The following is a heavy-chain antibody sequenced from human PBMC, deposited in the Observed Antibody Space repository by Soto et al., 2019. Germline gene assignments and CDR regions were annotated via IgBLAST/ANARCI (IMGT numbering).Heavy chain of an antibody. CDR1: GYTFTGYY. Sequence: GASVKVSCKASGYTFTGYYMHWVRQAPGQGLEWMGWINPNSGGTNYAQKFQGRVTMTRDTSISTAYMELSRLRSDDTAVYYCARDLIGYYDFWCGSEYWFDPWGQGTLVTVSS. D-gene: IGHD3-3*01. V-gene: IGHV1-2*02. CDR3: ARDLIGYYDFWCGSEYWFDP. J-gene: IGHJ5*02. CDR2: INPNSGGT.